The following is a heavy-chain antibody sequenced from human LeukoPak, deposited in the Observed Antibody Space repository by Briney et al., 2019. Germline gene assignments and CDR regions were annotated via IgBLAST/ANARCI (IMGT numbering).Heavy chain of an antibody. CDR1: GGTFSSYA. D-gene: IGHD3-10*01. J-gene: IGHJ4*02. Sequence: SVKASCKASGGTFSSYAISWVRQAPGQGLEWMGRIIPIFGTANYAQKFQGRVTITTDESTSTAYMELSSLRSGDTAVYYCAIGFGEYYFDYWGQGTLVTVSS. CDR2: IIPIFGTA. V-gene: IGHV1-69*05. CDR3: AIGFGEYYFDY.